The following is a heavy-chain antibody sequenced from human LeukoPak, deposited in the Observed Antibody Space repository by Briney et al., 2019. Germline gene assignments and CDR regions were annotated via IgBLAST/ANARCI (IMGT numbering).Heavy chain of an antibody. D-gene: IGHD3-10*01. J-gene: IGHJ4*02. CDR1: GGSISSGGYY. CDR3: ARVPPAAYYGSTNYFDY. CDR2: IYYSGST. V-gene: IGHV4-31*03. Sequence: SQTLSPTCTVSGGSISSGGYYWSWIRQHPGKGLEWIGYIYYSGSTYYNPSLKSRVTISVDTSKNHFSLKLSSVTAADTAVYYCARVPPAAYYGSTNYFDYCGQGTLVTVSS.